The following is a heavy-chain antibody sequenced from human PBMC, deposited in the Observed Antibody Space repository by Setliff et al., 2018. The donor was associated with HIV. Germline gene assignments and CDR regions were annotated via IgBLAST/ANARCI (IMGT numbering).Heavy chain of an antibody. CDR2: ISGSGGST. CDR1: GFTFSSYA. D-gene: IGHD1-26*01. J-gene: IGHJ6*03. Sequence: LRLSCAASGFTFSSYAMSWVRQAPGKGLEWVSVISGSGGSTYYADSVKGRFTISRDNSKNTLYLQMNSLRAEDTAVYYCAKDGVGATFYYYYYYMDVWGKGTTVTVSS. V-gene: IGHV3-23*01. CDR3: AKDGVGATFYYYYYYMDV.